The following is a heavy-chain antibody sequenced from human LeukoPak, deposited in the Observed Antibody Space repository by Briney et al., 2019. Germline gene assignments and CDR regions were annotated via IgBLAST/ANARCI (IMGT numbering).Heavy chain of an antibody. J-gene: IGHJ4*02. V-gene: IGHV3-21*01. Sequence: PGGSLRLSCAASGFTFSSYSMNWVRQAPGKGLEWVSFVNSGSSYIYYADSVKGRFTISRDNAKNSLYLQMNSLRPEDTAVYYCAREVGYCSGGRCLHYYFDYWGQGTLVSVSS. CDR2: VNSGSSYI. D-gene: IGHD2-15*01. CDR1: GFTFSSYS. CDR3: AREVGYCSGGRCLHYYFDY.